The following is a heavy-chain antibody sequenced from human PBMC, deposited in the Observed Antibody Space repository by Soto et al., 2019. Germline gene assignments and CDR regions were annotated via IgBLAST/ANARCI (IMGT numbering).Heavy chain of an antibody. V-gene: IGHV3-23*01. D-gene: IGHD3-3*01. CDR1: GFTFSSYA. CDR3: AKSFGSYYYYYMDV. CDR2: ISGSGGST. J-gene: IGHJ6*03. Sequence: GGSLRLSCAASGFTFSSYAMSWVRQAPGKGLEWVSAISGSGGSTYYADSVKGRFTISRDNSKNTLYLQMNSLRAEDTAVYYCAKSFGSYYYYYMDVWGKGTTVTVSS.